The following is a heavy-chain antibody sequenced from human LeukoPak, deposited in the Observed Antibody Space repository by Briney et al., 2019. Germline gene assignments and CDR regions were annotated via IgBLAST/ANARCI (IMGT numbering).Heavy chain of an antibody. V-gene: IGHV4-30-2*01. CDR1: GGSISSGGHS. Sequence: SETLSLTCTVSGGSISSGGHSWSWIRQPPGKGLEWIGYIYHSGSGSTYYNPSLKSRVTISIDKSKNQFSLKLNSVTAADTAVYYCARFKGTTVTTDWGQGTLVTVSS. CDR3: ARFKGTTVTTD. D-gene: IGHD4-11*01. J-gene: IGHJ4*02. CDR2: IYHSGSGST.